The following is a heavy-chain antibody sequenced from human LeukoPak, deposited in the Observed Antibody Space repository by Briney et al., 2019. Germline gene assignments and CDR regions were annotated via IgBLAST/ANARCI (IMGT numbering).Heavy chain of an antibody. Sequence: GASVKVSCKASGYTFTSYGISWVRQAPGQGLEWKGWISAYNGNTNYAQKLQGRVTMTTDTSTSTAYMELRSLRSDDTAVYYCARDSRQQLFYYYYGMDVWGQGTTVTVSS. D-gene: IGHD6-13*01. CDR3: ARDSRQQLFYYYYGMDV. CDR1: GYTFTSYG. J-gene: IGHJ6*02. CDR2: ISAYNGNT. V-gene: IGHV1-18*01.